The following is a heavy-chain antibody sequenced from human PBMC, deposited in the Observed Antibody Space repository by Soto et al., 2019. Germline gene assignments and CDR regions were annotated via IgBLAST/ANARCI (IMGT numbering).Heavy chain of an antibody. CDR2: ISPHNFNT. Sequence: QVHLEQSGAEVKKPGDSVKVSCKASGYTFTHFYITWVRQAPGQGLEWMGAISPHNFNTNFAQKFQGRVPLTTDTSTNTAYMELRSLTSDDTAVYYCARDEGGYDILTGYYKAHHFDYWGQGVLVTVSS. CDR3: ARDEGGYDILTGYYKAHHFDY. J-gene: IGHJ4*02. D-gene: IGHD3-9*01. V-gene: IGHV1-18*01. CDR1: GYTFTHFY.